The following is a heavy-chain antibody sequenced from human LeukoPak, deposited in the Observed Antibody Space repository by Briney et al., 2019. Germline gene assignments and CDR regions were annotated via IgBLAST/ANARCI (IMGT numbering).Heavy chain of an antibody. J-gene: IGHJ5*02. Sequence: PSETLPLTCTVSGGSISSSSYYWGWIRQPPGKGLEWIGSIYYSGSTYYNPSLKSRVTISLDTSKSQFSLRLSSVTAADTAVYYCARLGMVRGILRLPQTMYFAPWGQGTLVTVSS. V-gene: IGHV4-39*07. CDR2: IYYSGST. D-gene: IGHD3-10*01. CDR3: ARLGMVRGILRLPQTMYFAP. CDR1: GGSISSSSYY.